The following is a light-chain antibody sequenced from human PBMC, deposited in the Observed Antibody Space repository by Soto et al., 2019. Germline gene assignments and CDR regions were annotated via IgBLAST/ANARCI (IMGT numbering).Light chain of an antibody. V-gene: IGKV3-15*01. CDR2: GAS. CDR1: QSISDT. J-gene: IGKJ1*01. CDR3: QQYNNWPPWT. Sequence: IVMTQSPATLSVSPGVRATLSCRASQSISDTLAWYQQKPGQAPRLLIYGASTRATGIPARFSGSGSGTEFTLTISSLQSEDFAVYYCQQYNNWPPWTFGQGTKV.